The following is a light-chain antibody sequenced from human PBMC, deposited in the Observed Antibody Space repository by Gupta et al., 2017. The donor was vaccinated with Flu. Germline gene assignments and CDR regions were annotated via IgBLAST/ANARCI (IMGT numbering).Light chain of an antibody. CDR1: SSNIGSNT. CDR2: ANS. CDR3: AAWDDSLNGHYV. J-gene: IGLJ1*01. Sequence: VTISCSGSSSNIGSNTVNWYQQVPGAAPKLLIYANSARTSGVPDRVSGSKSGTSASLAISGLQSEDEADYYCAAWDDSLNGHYVFGTGTKVTVL. V-gene: IGLV1-44*01.